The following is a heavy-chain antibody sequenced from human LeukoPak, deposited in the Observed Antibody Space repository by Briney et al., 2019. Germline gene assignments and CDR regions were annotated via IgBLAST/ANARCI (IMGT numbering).Heavy chain of an antibody. D-gene: IGHD7-27*01. V-gene: IGHV4-39*01. CDR3: ARRPLGIGYYFDY. Sequence: PSETLSLTCAIYGESFSDYYRGWIRQPPGKGLEWIGSIYYSGSTYYNPSLKSRVTISVDTSKNQFSLKLSSVTAADTAVYYCARRPLGIGYYFDYWGQGTLVTVSS. J-gene: IGHJ4*02. CDR2: IYYSGST. CDR1: GESFSDYY.